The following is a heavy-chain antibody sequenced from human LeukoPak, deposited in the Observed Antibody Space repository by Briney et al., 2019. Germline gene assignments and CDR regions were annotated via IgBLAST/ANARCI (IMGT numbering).Heavy chain of an antibody. Sequence: GGSLRLSCAGSGFTFSSYGMHWVRQAPGKGLEWVAFIRYDGSNKYYADSVKGRFTISRDNSKNSLYLQMNNLRAEDTAVYYCARADWDTAMIDYWGQGTLVTVSS. CDR1: GFTFSSYG. V-gene: IGHV3-30*02. CDR3: ARADWDTAMIDY. CDR2: IRYDGSNK. J-gene: IGHJ4*02. D-gene: IGHD5-18*01.